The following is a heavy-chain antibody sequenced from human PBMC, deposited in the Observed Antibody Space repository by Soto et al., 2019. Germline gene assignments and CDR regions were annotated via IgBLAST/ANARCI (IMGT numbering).Heavy chain of an antibody. V-gene: IGHV6-1*01. CDR1: GDRVSRDINS. J-gene: IGHJ3*01. CDR3: ARVHALDD. Sequence: QGQLQQSGPGLVKPSQTLSLTCAISGDRVSRDINSWNWIRQSPSRGLDWLGRTYYRSKWFHDYAASVKSRLTINPDTAKNQFSLELNSMTPEDTAVYYCARVHALDDWGQGTVVTVSA. CDR2: TYYRSKWFH.